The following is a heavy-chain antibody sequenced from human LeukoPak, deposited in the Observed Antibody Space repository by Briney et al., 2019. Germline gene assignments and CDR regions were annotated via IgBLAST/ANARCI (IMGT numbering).Heavy chain of an antibody. CDR1: GFTFSSHG. Sequence: PGRSLRLSCEASGFTFSSHGMHWVRQPPGKGLEWVGVIWNDGSDQYYGDSVRGRFTVSRDNLKSTLYLQMDSLRAEDTAVYYCARGCGGSPGCYIIGKWGQGTLVTVSS. CDR2: IWNDGSDQ. D-gene: IGHD2-21*01. J-gene: IGHJ4*02. CDR3: ARGCGGSPGCYIIGK. V-gene: IGHV3-33*01.